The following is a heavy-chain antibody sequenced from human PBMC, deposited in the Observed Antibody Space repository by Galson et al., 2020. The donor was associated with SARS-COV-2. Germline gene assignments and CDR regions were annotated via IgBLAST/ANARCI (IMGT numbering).Heavy chain of an antibody. CDR3: ARRERGGYNHVFDY. J-gene: IGHJ4*02. Sequence: GESLKISCKGSGYSFTSYWIDWVRQMPGKGLEWMGIIYPGDSDSRYSPSFQGQVAISADKSISTAYLQWSSLKAPDTAMYYCARRERGGYNHVFDYWGQGTLVTVSS. CDR2: IYPGDSDS. V-gene: IGHV5-51*01. D-gene: IGHD3-10*01. CDR1: GYSFTSYW.